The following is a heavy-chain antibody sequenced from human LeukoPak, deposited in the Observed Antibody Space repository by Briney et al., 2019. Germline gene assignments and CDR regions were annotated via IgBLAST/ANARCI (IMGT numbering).Heavy chain of an antibody. V-gene: IGHV3-30*02. D-gene: IGHD6-6*01. J-gene: IGHJ4*02. Sequence: GGSLRLSCAASGFIFNSYGMHWVRQAPGKGLEWVAFIRYDGSNKYYADSVKGRFTISRDNSKNTLYLQMNSLRVEDTAVYYCAKRPSMSYWGQGTLVTVSS. CDR1: GFIFNSYG. CDR3: AKRPSMSY. CDR2: IRYDGSNK.